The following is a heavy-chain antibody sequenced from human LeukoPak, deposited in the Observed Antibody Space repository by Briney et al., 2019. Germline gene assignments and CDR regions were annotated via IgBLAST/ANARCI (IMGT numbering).Heavy chain of an antibody. J-gene: IGHJ4*02. Sequence: GGSLRLSCAASGVTVGNNYMIWVRQAPGKELEWVSRIYSGGATNYADSVKGRFTISRDSSKNTLFLQLNSLRAEDTAVYYCARDPSAVALGTYGWGQGTLVTVSS. CDR2: IYSGGAT. V-gene: IGHV3-66*01. D-gene: IGHD6-13*01. CDR1: GVTVGNNY. CDR3: ARDPSAVALGTYG.